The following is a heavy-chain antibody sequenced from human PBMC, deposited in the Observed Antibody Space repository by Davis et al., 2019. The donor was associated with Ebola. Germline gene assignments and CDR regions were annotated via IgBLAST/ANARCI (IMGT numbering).Heavy chain of an antibody. Sequence: ASVKVSCKASGYTFTSYAMHWVRQAPGQRLEWMGWINAGNGNTKYSQKFQGWVTMTRDTSISTAYMELSRLRSDDTAVYYCARAGYSYGYDYYYGMDVWGQGTTVTVSS. D-gene: IGHD5-18*01. CDR1: GYTFTSYA. CDR3: ARAGYSYGYDYYYGMDV. V-gene: IGHV1-3*01. J-gene: IGHJ6*02. CDR2: INAGNGNT.